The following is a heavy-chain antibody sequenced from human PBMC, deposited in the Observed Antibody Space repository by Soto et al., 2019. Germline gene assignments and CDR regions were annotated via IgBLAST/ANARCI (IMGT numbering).Heavy chain of an antibody. CDR2: FRAGGDDGTT. CDR3: AKKVNSGSGSQYFDY. Sequence: LRLSCVASVFTFSSYSMSWVRQAPGKGLEWVSGFRAGGDDGTTYYADSVKGRFTISRDNSKNTLFLQMNSLRAEDTAIYYCAKKVNSGSGSQYFDYFGQGTLVTVSS. J-gene: IGHJ4*02. D-gene: IGHD3-10*01. V-gene: IGHV3-23*01. CDR1: VFTFSSYS.